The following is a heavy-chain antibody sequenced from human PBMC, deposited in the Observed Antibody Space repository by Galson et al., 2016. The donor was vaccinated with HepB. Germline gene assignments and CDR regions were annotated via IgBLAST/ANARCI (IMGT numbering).Heavy chain of an antibody. CDR1: GFDFTVYW. V-gene: IGHV5-51*01. D-gene: IGHD2-15*01. CDR2: IHPGDSRT. CDR3: ARGFCLGRSCYSNFPL. J-gene: IGHJ1*01. Sequence: QSGAEVKKSGESLKISCQASGFDFTVYWIGWVRQMPGKGLEWMGIIHPGDSRTTYSPSFQGQVTISADTSPTTAYLQWISLKSSDTAIYYCARGFCLGRSCYSNFPLWGQGTLGTVSS.